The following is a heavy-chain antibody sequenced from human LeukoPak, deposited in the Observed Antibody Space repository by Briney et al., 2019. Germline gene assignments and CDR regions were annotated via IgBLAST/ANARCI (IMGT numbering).Heavy chain of an antibody. Sequence: PGGSLRLSCAASGFTFDDYAMHWVRQAPGKGLEWVSGISWNSGSIGYADSVKGRFTISRDNAKNSLYLQMNSLRAEDTAVYYCARDGGYSYVVDYWGQGTLVTVSS. J-gene: IGHJ4*02. CDR2: ISWNSGSI. D-gene: IGHD5-18*01. CDR1: GFTFDDYA. CDR3: ARDGGYSYVVDY. V-gene: IGHV3-9*01.